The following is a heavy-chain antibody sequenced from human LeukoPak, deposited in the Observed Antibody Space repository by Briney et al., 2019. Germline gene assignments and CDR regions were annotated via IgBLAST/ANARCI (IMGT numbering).Heavy chain of an antibody. CDR3: PGEQLVRLGAWFDP. V-gene: IGHV4-59*01. CDR1: GGSISSYY. J-gene: IGHJ5*02. CDR2: IYYSGST. D-gene: IGHD6-13*01. Sequence: SETLSLTCTVSGGSISSYYWSWIRQPPGKGLEWIGYIYYSGSTNYNPSLKSRVTISVDTSKNQFSLKLSSVTASDTAVYYCPGEQLVRLGAWFDPWGQGTLVTVSS.